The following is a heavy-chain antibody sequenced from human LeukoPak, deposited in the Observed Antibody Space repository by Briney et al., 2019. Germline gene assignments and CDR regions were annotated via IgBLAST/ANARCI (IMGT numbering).Heavy chain of an antibody. D-gene: IGHD5-18*01. CDR1: GFTFGDYA. Sequence: GGSLRLSCTASGFTFGDYAMSWVRQAPGKGLEWVGFIRSKTYGGTTEYAASVKGRFIISRDDSKSIAYLQMNSLKTEDTAVYYCTRDTAMAPGHYYYYMDVWGKGTTVTVSS. CDR2: IRSKTYGGTT. J-gene: IGHJ6*03. V-gene: IGHV3-49*04. CDR3: TRDTAMAPGHYYYYMDV.